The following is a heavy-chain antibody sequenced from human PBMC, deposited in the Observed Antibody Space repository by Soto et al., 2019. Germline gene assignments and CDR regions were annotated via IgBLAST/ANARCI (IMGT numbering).Heavy chain of an antibody. CDR2: IFHDGTA. D-gene: IGHD3-10*01. Sequence: SETLSLTCAVSGVSLTSGNWWTWVRQSPQRGLEYIGEIFHDGTANYYPSFERRVAMSVDTSRNQFSLKLTSVTAADTAVYFCARLVYDTRLNYMYFDFWGPGTLVTVPS. CDR1: GVSLTSGNW. V-gene: IGHV4-4*02. J-gene: IGHJ4*02. CDR3: ARLVYDTRLNYMYFDF.